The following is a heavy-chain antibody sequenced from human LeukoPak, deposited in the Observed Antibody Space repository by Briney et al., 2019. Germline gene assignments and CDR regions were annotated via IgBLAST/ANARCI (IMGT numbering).Heavy chain of an antibody. CDR2: IYHSGST. V-gene: IGHV4-4*02. Sequence: SETLSLTCAVSGGSISSSNWWSWVRQPPGKGLEWIGQIYHSGSTNYNPSLKSRVTISVDKSKNQFSLKLRSVTAADPAVFYCASPLSLEYCRGGSCSGRGACFDRWAQGTLVTVS. D-gene: IGHD2-15*01. J-gene: IGHJ5*02. CDR1: GGSISSSNW. CDR3: ASPLSLEYCRGGSCSGRGACFDR.